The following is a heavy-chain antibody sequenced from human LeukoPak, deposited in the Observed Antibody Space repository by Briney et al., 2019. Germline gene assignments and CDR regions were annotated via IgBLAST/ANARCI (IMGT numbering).Heavy chain of an antibody. CDR2: IYYSGST. CDR1: GDSISSYY. D-gene: IGHD2-2*01. J-gene: IGHJ5*02. CDR3: ARGFRGYCSSTSCPNWFDP. V-gene: IGHV4-59*01. Sequence: SETLSLTCTVSGDSISSYYWSWIRQPPGKGLEWIGYIYYSGSTNYNPSLKSRVTISIDTSKNQFSLNLSSVTAADTAVYYCARGFRGYCSSTSCPNWFDPWGQGTLVTVSS.